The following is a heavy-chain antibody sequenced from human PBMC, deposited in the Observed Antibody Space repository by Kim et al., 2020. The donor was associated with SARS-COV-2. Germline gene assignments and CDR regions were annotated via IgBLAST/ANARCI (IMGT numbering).Heavy chain of an antibody. CDR1: GFTFSSYA. D-gene: IGHD3-10*01. CDR3: AKDHRVNRLWFGELVNFDY. J-gene: IGHJ4*02. Sequence: GGSLRLSCAASGFTFSSYAMSWVRQAPGKGLEWVSTISGSGGATFYADSVKGRFTISRDNSKNTLYLQMNSLRAEDTALYYCAKDHRVNRLWFGELVNFDYWGQGTLVTVSS. CDR2: ISGSGGAT. V-gene: IGHV3-23*01.